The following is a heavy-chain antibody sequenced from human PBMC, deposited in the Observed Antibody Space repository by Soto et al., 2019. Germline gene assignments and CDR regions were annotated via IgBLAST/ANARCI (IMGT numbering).Heavy chain of an antibody. CDR3: AREGYGDPLLDEH. Sequence: PGGSLRLSCAASGFTFSSYWMHWVRQAPGKGLVWVSRINSDGSSTSYADSVKGRFTISRDNAKNTLYLQMNSLRAEDTAVYYCAREGYGDPLLDEHWGQGTLVTVSS. CDR2: INSDGSST. J-gene: IGHJ1*01. V-gene: IGHV3-74*01. D-gene: IGHD4-17*01. CDR1: GFTFSSYW.